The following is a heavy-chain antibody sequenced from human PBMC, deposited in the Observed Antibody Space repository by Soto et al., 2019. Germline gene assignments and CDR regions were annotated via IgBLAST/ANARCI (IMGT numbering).Heavy chain of an antibody. Sequence: GGSLRLSCAASGFSFGSYALSWVRQAPGKGLEWVSTISGSDGKTFYADSVKGRFSISRNTSQSTLYLQMNSLRADDTAMYYCARWSYLDYWGQGTRVTVSS. CDR3: ARWSYLDY. V-gene: IGHV3-23*01. J-gene: IGHJ4*02. CDR1: GFSFGSYA. CDR2: ISGSDGKT. D-gene: IGHD3-3*01.